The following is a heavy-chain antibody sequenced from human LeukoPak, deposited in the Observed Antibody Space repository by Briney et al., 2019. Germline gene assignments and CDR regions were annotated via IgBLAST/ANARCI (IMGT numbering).Heavy chain of an antibody. D-gene: IGHD3-10*01. CDR3: ARHGSGSYLLTFDY. J-gene: IGHJ4*02. CDR2: IKQDGSEK. CDR1: GFTFSSYW. Sequence: PGGSLRLSCAASGFTFSSYWMSWVRQAPGKGLEWVANIKQDGSEKYYVDSVKGRFTISRDNAKNSLYLQMNSLRAEDTAVYYCARHGSGSYLLTFDYWGQGTLATVSS. V-gene: IGHV3-7*01.